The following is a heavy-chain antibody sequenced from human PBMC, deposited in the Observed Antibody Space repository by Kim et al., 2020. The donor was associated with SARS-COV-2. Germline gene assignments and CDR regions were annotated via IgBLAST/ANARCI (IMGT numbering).Heavy chain of an antibody. J-gene: IGHJ6*02. V-gene: IGHV4-59*13. Sequence: SETLSLTCTVSGGSISSYYWSWIRQPPGKGLEWIGYIYYSGSTNYNPSLKSRVTISVDTSKNQFSLKLSSVTAADTAVYYCARDVGVPYDILTGYPDYYYYYGMDVWGQGTTVTVSS. CDR2: IYYSGST. CDR3: ARDVGVPYDILTGYPDYYYYYGMDV. CDR1: GGSISSYY. D-gene: IGHD3-9*01.